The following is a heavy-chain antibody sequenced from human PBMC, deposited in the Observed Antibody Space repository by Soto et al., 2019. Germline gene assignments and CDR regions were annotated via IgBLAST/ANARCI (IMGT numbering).Heavy chain of an antibody. J-gene: IGHJ6*02. CDR3: ASPSIAAAGDYYGMDA. Sequence: PSETLSLTCTVSGGSISSGGYYWSWIRQHPGTGLEWIGYIYYSGSTYYNPSLKSRVTISVDTSKNQFSLKLSSVTAADTAVYYCASPSIAAAGDYYGMDAWGQGTTVTVSS. V-gene: IGHV4-39*01. CDR1: GGSISSGGYY. CDR2: IYYSGST. D-gene: IGHD6-13*01.